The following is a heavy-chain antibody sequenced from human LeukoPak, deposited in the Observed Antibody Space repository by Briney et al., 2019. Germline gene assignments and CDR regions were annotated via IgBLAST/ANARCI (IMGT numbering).Heavy chain of an antibody. J-gene: IGHJ4*02. V-gene: IGHV3-23*01. CDR1: VFSFHNFD. CDR2: IGSSGGRT. D-gene: IGHD3-22*01. CDR3: ARNQGIHYYDSSGYYFLGY. Sequence: GGSLRLSCAASVFSFHNFDMSWVRQAPGKGLEWVSSIGSSGGRTYYADSVKGRFTISRDNSKNTLYLQMNSLRAEDTAVYYCARNQGIHYYDSSGYYFLGYWGQGTLVTVSS.